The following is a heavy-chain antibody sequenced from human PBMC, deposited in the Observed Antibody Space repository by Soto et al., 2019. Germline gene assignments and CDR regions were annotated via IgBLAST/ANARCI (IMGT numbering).Heavy chain of an antibody. CDR1: GGSISTGGYY. D-gene: IGHD1-20*01. CDR3: ARGWQRVTGTYDY. J-gene: IGHJ4*02. Sequence: QVQLQESGPGLVKPSQTLSLTYTVSGGSISTGGYYWSWIRQHPGRGLEWIGYIYHSGMTFSNPSLQSRVAISIDTSNNQFSLRLTSVTAADTAVYYCARGWQRVTGTYDYWGQGTLVTVSS. CDR2: IYHSGMT. V-gene: IGHV4-31*03.